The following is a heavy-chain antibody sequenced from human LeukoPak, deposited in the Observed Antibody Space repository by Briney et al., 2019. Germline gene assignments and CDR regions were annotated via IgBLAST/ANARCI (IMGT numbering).Heavy chain of an antibody. CDR2: VSSSSSYI. CDR3: TRDSGRYMDV. CDR1: GFTFSSYS. J-gene: IGHJ6*03. Sequence: GGSLRLSCAASGFTFSSYSMSWVRQAPGKGLEWVSSVSSSSSYIYYADSVKGRFTISRDNAKNSLFLQMDNVRAEDTAVYYCTRDSGRYMDVWGQGTTVTVSS. D-gene: IGHD3-10*01. V-gene: IGHV3-21*01.